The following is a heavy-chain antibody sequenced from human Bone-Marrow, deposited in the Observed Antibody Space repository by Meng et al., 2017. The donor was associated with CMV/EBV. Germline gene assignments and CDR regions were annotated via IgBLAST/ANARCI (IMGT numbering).Heavy chain of an antibody. D-gene: IGHD2-2*01. CDR2: ISSCSSYI. CDR3: ARALGYCSSTSCYEYYFDY. CDR1: GFTFSSYS. V-gene: IGHV3-21*01. J-gene: IGHJ4*01. Sequence: GEALKISCAASGFTFSSYSMNWVRQAPGKGLEWVSSISSCSSYIYYADSVKSRFTISRDNAKNSLYLQMNSLRAEDTAVYYRARALGYCSSTSCYEYYFDYWGHGTLVTVSS.